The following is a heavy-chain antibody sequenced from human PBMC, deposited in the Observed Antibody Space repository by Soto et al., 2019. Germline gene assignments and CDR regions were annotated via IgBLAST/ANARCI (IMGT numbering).Heavy chain of an antibody. CDR3: ARDVLEWSKPNWFDT. Sequence: PGGSLSLSCAASGFTFCSYSMNWVRQAPGKGLEWVSYISSSSSTIYYADSVKGRFTISRDNAKNSLYLQMNSLRAEDTAVYYCARDVLEWSKPNWFDTWGQGTLVTVSS. CDR1: GFTFCSYS. V-gene: IGHV3-48*01. J-gene: IGHJ5*02. CDR2: ISSSSSTI. D-gene: IGHD3-3*01.